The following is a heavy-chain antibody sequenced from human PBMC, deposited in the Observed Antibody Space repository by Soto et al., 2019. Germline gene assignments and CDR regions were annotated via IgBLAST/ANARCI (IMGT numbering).Heavy chain of an antibody. CDR2: IYITGNT. V-gene: IGHV4-4*07. CDR3: AKEVSYSNSGGTSNRLDP. D-gene: IGHD4-4*01. J-gene: IGHJ5*02. CDR1: GASTSSDY. Sequence: QLRLQESGPGLVKPSETLSLICSVTGASTSSDYWSWIRQPAGKGLEWIGRIYITGNTNYNPSLWGRVTMSIDTSRNQFSLKLTSVTAADTAVYYCAKEVSYSNSGGTSNRLDPWGQGTLVTVS.